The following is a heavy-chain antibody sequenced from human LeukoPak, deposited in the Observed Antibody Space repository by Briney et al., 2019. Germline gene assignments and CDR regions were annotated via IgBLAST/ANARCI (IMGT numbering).Heavy chain of an antibody. Sequence: GGSLRLSCAASGFTFSSYGMHWVRQAPGKGLEWVAFIRYDGSNKYYADSVKGRFTISRDTAKNSLYLQMNSLRAEDTAVYYCARAWGDWGYFDYWGQGTLVTVSS. V-gene: IGHV3-30*02. CDR2: IRYDGSNK. CDR3: ARAWGDWGYFDY. J-gene: IGHJ4*02. D-gene: IGHD7-27*01. CDR1: GFTFSSYG.